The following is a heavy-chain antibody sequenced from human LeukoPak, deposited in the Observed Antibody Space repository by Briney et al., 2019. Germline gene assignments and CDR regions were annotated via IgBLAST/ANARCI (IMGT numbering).Heavy chain of an antibody. CDR1: GFTVSSNY. J-gene: IGHJ6*02. CDR2: IYSGGST. D-gene: IGHD6-13*01. V-gene: IGHV3-53*01. Sequence: QPGGFLRLSCAASGFTVSSNYMSWVRQAPGKGLEWVSVIYSGGSTYYADSVKGRFTISRDNSKSTLYLQMNSLRAEDTAVYYCARTIPGMAAAGIVYYYYGMDVWGQGTTVTVSS. CDR3: ARTIPGMAAAGIVYYYYGMDV.